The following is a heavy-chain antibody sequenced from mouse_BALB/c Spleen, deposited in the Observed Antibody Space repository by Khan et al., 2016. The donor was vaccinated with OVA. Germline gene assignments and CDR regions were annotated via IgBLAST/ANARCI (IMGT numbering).Heavy chain of an antibody. Sequence: QVQLQQPGAELVKPGASVKLSCKASGYTFTNFYMYWVRQRPGQGFEWIGQINPTNGGTNFNEKFKTKATLNVDKSSSTAYMQLSSLHSEDSAVYDCTRSPRYYGNSNQAWVAYWGQGTLVTVSA. CDR3: TRSPRYYGNSNQAWVAY. D-gene: IGHD2-1*01. J-gene: IGHJ3*01. CDR2: INPTNGGT. V-gene: IGHV1S81*02. CDR1: GYTFTNFY.